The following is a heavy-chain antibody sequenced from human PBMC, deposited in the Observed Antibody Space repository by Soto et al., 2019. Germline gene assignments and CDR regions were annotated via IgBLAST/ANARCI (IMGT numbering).Heavy chain of an antibody. Sequence: EMQVVESGGDLVQPGRSLRLSCAASGFNFYAYAMHWVRQAPGKGLEWVSGINLAGQIIGYADSVKGRFTISRDDAKSSLYLQLTNLGVEDTALYYCAKENAAFGDVNMDVWGKGTTVIVSS. J-gene: IGHJ6*01. CDR3: AKENAAFGDVNMDV. D-gene: IGHD2-8*02. CDR1: GFNFYAYA. CDR2: INLAGQII. V-gene: IGHV3-9*01.